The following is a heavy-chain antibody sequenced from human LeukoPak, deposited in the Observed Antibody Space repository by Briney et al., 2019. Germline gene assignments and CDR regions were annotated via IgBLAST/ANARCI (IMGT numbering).Heavy chain of an antibody. D-gene: IGHD5-24*01. Sequence: PGRSLRLSCAASGFTFSSYAMHWVRQAPGKGLEWVAVISYDGSNKYYADSVKGRFTIFRDNSKNTLYLQMNSLRAEDTAVYYCARVRRDGYNLSVRYFDYWGQGTLVTVSS. CDR3: ARVRRDGYNLSVRYFDY. V-gene: IGHV3-30-3*01. CDR2: ISYDGSNK. CDR1: GFTFSSYA. J-gene: IGHJ4*02.